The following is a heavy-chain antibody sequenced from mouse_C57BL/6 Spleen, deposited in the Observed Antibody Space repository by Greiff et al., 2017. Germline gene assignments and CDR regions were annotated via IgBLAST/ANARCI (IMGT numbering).Heavy chain of an antibody. CDR1: GFTFSSYG. D-gene: IGHD3-2*02. V-gene: IGHV5-6*02. Sequence: DVKLVESGGDLVKPGGSLKLSCAASGFTFSSYGMSWVRQTPDKRLEWVANISSGGSYTYYPDSVKGRFTISRDNAKNTLYLQMSSLKSEDTAMYDCERHGDSSGSWFAYWGQGTLVTVSA. J-gene: IGHJ3*01. CDR3: ERHGDSSGSWFAY. CDR2: ISSGGSYT.